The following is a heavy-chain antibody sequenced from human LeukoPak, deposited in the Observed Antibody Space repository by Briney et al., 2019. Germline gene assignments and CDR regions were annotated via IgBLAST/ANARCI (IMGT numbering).Heavy chain of an antibody. Sequence: GESLKISCKTSANTFTDYWIAWVRQMPGRGLEWMGIIYPGDSDTKYNAPFQGQVTISADKSISTAYLQWGSLKASDTATYYCARPALYCSSTVCPPYMDVWGKGTTVTVSS. D-gene: IGHD2-2*01. V-gene: IGHV5-51*01. CDR2: IYPGDSDT. J-gene: IGHJ6*03. CDR3: ARPALYCSSTVCPPYMDV. CDR1: ANTFTDYW.